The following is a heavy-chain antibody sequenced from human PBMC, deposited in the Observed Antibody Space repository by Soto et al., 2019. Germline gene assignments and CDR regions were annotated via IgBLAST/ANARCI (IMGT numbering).Heavy chain of an antibody. D-gene: IGHD3-22*01. Sequence: GGSLRLSCAASGFTFSSYAMSWVRQAPGKGLEWVSAISGSDGSTYYADSVKGRFTISRDNSKNTLYLQMNSLRAEDTAVYYCAKTFYDSSGYYPLTTVDYWGQGTLVTVSS. CDR3: AKTFYDSSGYYPLTTVDY. V-gene: IGHV3-23*01. CDR2: ISGSDGST. J-gene: IGHJ4*02. CDR1: GFTFSSYA.